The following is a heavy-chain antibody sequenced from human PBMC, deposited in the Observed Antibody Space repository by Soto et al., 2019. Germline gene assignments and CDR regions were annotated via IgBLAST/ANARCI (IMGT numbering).Heavy chain of an antibody. CDR1: GDSVSSSSAA. CDR2: TYYRSRWIH. CDR3: ARDLQSATINRGVPLAYHSFDP. D-gene: IGHD3-10*01. J-gene: IGHJ5*02. V-gene: IGHV6-1*01. Sequence: SQTLSLTCVISGDSVSSSSAAWNWIRQSPSRGLEWLGRTYYRSRWIHEYAVSMESRITINPDTSKNQFSLQLYSVTPADTAVYYCARDLQSATINRGVPLAYHSFDPWGHGTLVTVSS.